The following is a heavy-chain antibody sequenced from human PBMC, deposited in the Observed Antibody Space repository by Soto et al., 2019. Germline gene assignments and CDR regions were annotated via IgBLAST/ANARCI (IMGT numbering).Heavy chain of an antibody. D-gene: IGHD3-22*01. CDR1: GGSISSSY. J-gene: IGHJ4*02. V-gene: IGHV4-59*01. CDR3: ARDRPYYYDSSGDEGLDY. CDR2: IYYSGST. Sequence: PSETLSLTCTVSGGSISSSYWNWIRQPPVKGLEWIGYIYYSGSTNYNPSLKSRVTISVDTSKNQFSLKLSSVTAADTAVYYCARDRPYYYDSSGDEGLDYWGQGTLVTVS.